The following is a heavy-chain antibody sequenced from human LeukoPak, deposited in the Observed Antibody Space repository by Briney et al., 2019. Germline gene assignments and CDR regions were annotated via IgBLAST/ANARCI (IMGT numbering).Heavy chain of an antibody. D-gene: IGHD3-22*01. V-gene: IGHV3-53*01. CDR3: ARVAPPYYYDSSGYFDY. CDR1: GFTVSSNY. J-gene: IGHJ4*02. Sequence: AGGSLRLPCAASGFTVSSNYTSWVRQAPGKGLEWVSVIYSGGSTYYADSVKGRFTISRDNSKNTLYLQMNSLRAEDTAVYYCARVAPPYYYDSSGYFDYWGQGTLVTVSS. CDR2: IYSGGST.